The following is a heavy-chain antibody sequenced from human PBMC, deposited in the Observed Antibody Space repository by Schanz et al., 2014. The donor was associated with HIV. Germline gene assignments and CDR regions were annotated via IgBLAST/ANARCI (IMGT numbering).Heavy chain of an antibody. V-gene: IGHV3-33*01. D-gene: IGHD1-26*01. CDR3: ASTRERYSGATSGFDY. Sequence: QVQLVESGGGVVQPGRSLRLSCAASGFTFRSYGMHWVRQAPGKGLEWVAVTWYDGSNKYYADSVKGRFTISRDNSKNTLFLQMNSLRAEDTAVYYCASTRERYSGATSGFDYWGQGTLVTVST. J-gene: IGHJ4*02. CDR2: TWYDGSNK. CDR1: GFTFRSYG.